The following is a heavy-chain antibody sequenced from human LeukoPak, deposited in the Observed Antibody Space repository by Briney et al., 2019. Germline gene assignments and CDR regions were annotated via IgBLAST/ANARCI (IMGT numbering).Heavy chain of an antibody. J-gene: IGHJ4*02. CDR1: GFTFSSYS. D-gene: IGHD1-26*01. V-gene: IGHV3-21*01. Sequence: GGSLRLSCAASGFTFSSYSMNWVRQAPGKGLEWVSSISSSSSSYIYYADSVEGRFTISRDNAKNSLYLQMNSLRAEDTAVYYCARDLSGATPFDYWGQGTLVTVSS. CDR2: ISSSSSSYI. CDR3: ARDLSGATPFDY.